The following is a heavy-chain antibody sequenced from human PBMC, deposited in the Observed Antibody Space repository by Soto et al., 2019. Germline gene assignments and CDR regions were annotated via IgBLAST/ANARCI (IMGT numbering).Heavy chain of an antibody. CDR1: GDSLTNYY. J-gene: IGHJ4*02. D-gene: IGHD5-12*01. Sequence: PSETLSLTCTVSGDSLTNYYWTWIRRSPRKGLEWIGFIYFSGSTNYSPSLRSRVTISEDTSKNQFSLRLTSVTAADTAVYYCARGGGGYDFAYWGQGIPVTVSS. V-gene: IGHV4-59*01. CDR2: IYFSGST. CDR3: ARGGGGYDFAY.